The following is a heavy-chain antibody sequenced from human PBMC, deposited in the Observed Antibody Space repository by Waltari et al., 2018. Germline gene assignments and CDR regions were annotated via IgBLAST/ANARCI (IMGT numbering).Heavy chain of an antibody. V-gene: IGHV3-48*03. CDR2: ISSSGSTI. CDR3: AREQWLDYYYYYYMDV. D-gene: IGHD6-19*01. CDR1: GFTFSSYE. Sequence: EVQLVESGGGLVQPGGSLRLSCAASGFTFSSYEMNWVGQAPGKGLEWVSYISSSGSTIYYADSVKGRFTISRDNAKNSLYLQMNSLRAEDTAVYYCAREQWLDYYYYYYMDVWGKGTTVTVSS. J-gene: IGHJ6*03.